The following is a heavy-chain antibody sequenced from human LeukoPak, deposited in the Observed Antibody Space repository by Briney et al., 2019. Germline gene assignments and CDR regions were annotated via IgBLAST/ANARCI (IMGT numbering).Heavy chain of an antibody. CDR2: VYISGDT. CDR3: ARLIAEVGGGTNYFDT. CDR1: GGSVTTSY. Sequence: SETLSLTCTVSGGSVTTSYWSWIRQSAGEGLEWIGRVYISGDTKYNPSLKSPVIMSLDASKNQFSLSLRSVTAADTAVYYCARLIAEVGGGTNYFDTWGQGTLVTVSS. D-gene: IGHD2-21*01. J-gene: IGHJ4*02. V-gene: IGHV4-4*07.